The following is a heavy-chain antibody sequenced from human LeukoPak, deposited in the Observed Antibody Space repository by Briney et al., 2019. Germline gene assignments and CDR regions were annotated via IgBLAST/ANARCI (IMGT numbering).Heavy chain of an antibody. V-gene: IGHV3-23*01. J-gene: IGHJ4*02. D-gene: IGHD3-16*01. CDR3: VTSVDYYYLDY. Sequence: GGSLRLSCAASGFTFINSAMSWVRQAPGKGLEWVSSISGRGGSTNYADSVKGRFTISRDNSKNTEYLQMNSLRADDTAVYYCVTSVDYYYLDYWGQGALVTVSS. CDR2: ISGRGGST. CDR1: GFTFINSA.